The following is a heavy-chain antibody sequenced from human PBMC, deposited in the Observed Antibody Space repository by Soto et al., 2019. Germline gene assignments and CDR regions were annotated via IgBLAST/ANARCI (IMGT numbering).Heavy chain of an antibody. D-gene: IGHD3-3*01. Sequence: PSETLSLTCTVSGGSISSSSYYWGWIRQPPGKGLEWIGSIYYSGSTYYNPSLKSRVTISVDTSKNQFSLKLSSVTAADTAVYYCARKDTIFGVLRGFDPWGQGTLVTVS. CDR2: IYYSGST. V-gene: IGHV4-39*01. CDR3: ARKDTIFGVLRGFDP. CDR1: GGSISSSSYY. J-gene: IGHJ5*02.